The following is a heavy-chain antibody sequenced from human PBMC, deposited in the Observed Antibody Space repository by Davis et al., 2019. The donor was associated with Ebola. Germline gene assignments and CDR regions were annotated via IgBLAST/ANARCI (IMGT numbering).Heavy chain of an antibody. J-gene: IGHJ4*02. Sequence: GESLKISCAASGFTFSSYGMHWVRQAPGKGLEWVAVISYDGSNKYYADSVKGRFTISRDNSKNTLYLQMNSLRAEDTAVYYCAEQWLVNWGQGTLVTVSS. CDR3: AEQWLVN. CDR1: GFTFSSYG. V-gene: IGHV3-30*03. CDR2: ISYDGSNK. D-gene: IGHD6-19*01.